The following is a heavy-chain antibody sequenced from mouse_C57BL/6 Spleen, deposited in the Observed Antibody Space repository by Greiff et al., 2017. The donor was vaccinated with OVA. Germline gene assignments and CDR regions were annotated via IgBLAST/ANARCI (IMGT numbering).Heavy chain of an antibody. D-gene: IGHD1-1*01. J-gene: IGHJ2*01. CDR3: ARWGYYGSRGYFDY. V-gene: IGHV1-22*01. Sequence: VQLKESGPELVKPGASVKMSCKASGYTFTDYNMHWVKQSHGKSLEWIGYINPNNGGTSYNQKFKGKATLTVNKSSSTAYMELRSLTSEDSAVYYCARWGYYGSRGYFDYWGQGTTLTVSS. CDR2: INPNNGGT. CDR1: GYTFTDYN.